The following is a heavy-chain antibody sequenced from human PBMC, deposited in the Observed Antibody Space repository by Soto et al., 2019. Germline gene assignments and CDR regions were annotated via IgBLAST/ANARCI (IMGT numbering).Heavy chain of an antibody. D-gene: IGHD5-18*01. V-gene: IGHV4-59*13. J-gene: IGHJ5*02. CDR3: ARSGSSYGTNRFDP. Sequence: SQTLSLTCSVSVGSISSYYWSWMRQPPGKGLEWIGYIYYSGSTNYNPSLKSRVTISVATSKNQFSLKLSSVTAADTAVYYCARSGSSYGTNRFDPWRQGTPITVSS. CDR2: IYYSGST. CDR1: VGSISSYY.